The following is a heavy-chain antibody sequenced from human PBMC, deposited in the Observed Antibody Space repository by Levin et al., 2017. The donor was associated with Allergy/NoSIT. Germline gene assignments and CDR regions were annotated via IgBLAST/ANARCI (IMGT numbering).Heavy chain of an antibody. D-gene: IGHD3-10*01. CDR1: GYTFTRSY. CDR2: INPSGGAT. CDR3: AKVTGNYGSGSDAFDI. V-gene: IGHV1-46*03. J-gene: IGHJ3*02. Sequence: GESLKISCKASGYTFTRSYIHWVRRSPGQGLAWLGVINPSGGATDYAQKFQGRLTMTSDTSTTTVYMELSSLTSEDTAVYYCAKVTGNYGSGSDAFDIWGQGTMVTVSS.